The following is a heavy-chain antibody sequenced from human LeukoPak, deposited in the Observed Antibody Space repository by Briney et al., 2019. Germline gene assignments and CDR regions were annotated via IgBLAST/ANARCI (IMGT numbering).Heavy chain of an antibody. CDR3: ARLDNWFDP. J-gene: IGHJ5*02. V-gene: IGHV4-59*08. CDR1: GGSISSYY. CDR2: IYYSGST. Sequence: SETLSLTCTVSGGSISSYYWSWIRQPPGKGLEWIGYIYYSGSTNYNPSLKSRVTISVDTSKNQFSLKLSSVTAADTAVYYCARLDNWFDPWGQGTLVTVSS.